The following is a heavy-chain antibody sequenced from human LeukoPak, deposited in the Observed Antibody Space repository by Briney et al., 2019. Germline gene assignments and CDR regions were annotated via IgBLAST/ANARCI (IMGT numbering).Heavy chain of an antibody. J-gene: IGHJ3*02. V-gene: IGHV4-30-2*01. CDR3: ASHCSSTSCLDAFDI. CDR2: IYHSGST. Sequence: SETLSLTCTVSGGSISSGGYYWSWIRQPPGKGLEWIGYIYHSGSTYYNPSLKSRVTISVDRSKNQFSLKLSSVTAADTAVYYCASHCSSTSCLDAFDIWGQGTMVTVSS. CDR1: GGSISSGGYY. D-gene: IGHD2-2*01.